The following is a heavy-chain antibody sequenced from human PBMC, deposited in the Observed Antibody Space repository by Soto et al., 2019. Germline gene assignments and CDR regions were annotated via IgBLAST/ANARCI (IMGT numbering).Heavy chain of an antibody. V-gene: IGHV1-46*03. D-gene: IGHD5-12*01. CDR1: TFTSYY. CDR3: ASLYSGYDVSAFDI. J-gene: IGHJ3*02. CDR2: INPSGGST. Sequence: TFTSYYMQWVRQAPGQGLEWMGIINPSGGSTSYAQKFQGRVTMTRDTSTSTVYMELSSLRSEDTAVYYCASLYSGYDVSAFDIWGQGTMVTVSS.